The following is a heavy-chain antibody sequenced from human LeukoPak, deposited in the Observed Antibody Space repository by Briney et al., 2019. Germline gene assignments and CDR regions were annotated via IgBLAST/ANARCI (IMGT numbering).Heavy chain of an antibody. J-gene: IGHJ4*02. V-gene: IGHV3-23*01. CDR3: ATDLVTSLWFGELPIDY. CDR1: GFTFSSYA. Sequence: GGSLRLACAASGFTFSSYAISWVRQAPGEGLEWVSAIIGRGGSTYYADSGEGRFTISRDNSKNTLYLQMNSLRAEDTAVYYCATDLVTSLWFGELPIDYWGQGTLVTVSS. CDR2: IIGRGGST. D-gene: IGHD3-10*01.